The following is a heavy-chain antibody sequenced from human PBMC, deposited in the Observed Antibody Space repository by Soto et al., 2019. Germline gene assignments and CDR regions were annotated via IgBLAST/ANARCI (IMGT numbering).Heavy chain of an antibody. CDR3: ARAWELPYYFDY. CDR1: GGTFSSYA. D-gene: IGHD1-26*01. J-gene: IGHJ4*02. V-gene: IGHV1-69*13. CDR2: IIPIFGTA. Sequence: GASVKVSCKASGGTFSSYAISWVRQAPGQGLEWMGGIIPIFGTANYAQKFQGRVTITADESTSTAYMELSSLRSEDTAVYYCARAWELPYYFDYWGQGTLVTVSS.